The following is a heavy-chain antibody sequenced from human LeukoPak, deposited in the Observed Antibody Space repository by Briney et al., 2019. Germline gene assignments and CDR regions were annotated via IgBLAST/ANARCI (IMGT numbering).Heavy chain of an antibody. D-gene: IGHD6-13*01. CDR2: MNPDSGDT. V-gene: IGHV1-8*01. Sequence: ASVKVSCKASGYSFTNYNINWVRQAGGQGLECLGEMNPDSGDTVYAQKFRGRVTLTRNTSMMTAYMEIHNLRSEDTAVYYCARDGSSSSQGTPSPSFQHWGQGTLVTVSS. J-gene: IGHJ1*01. CDR1: GYSFTNYN. CDR3: ARDGSSSSQGTPSPSFQH.